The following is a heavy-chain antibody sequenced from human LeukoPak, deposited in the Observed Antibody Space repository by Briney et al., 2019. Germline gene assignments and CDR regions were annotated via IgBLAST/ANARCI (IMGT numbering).Heavy chain of an antibody. CDR2: IYYSGST. J-gene: IGHJ4*02. CDR1: GGSISSGGYY. CDR3: ARGRGLAYYYDSSGYYYDY. Sequence: SETLSLTCTVSGGSISSGGYYWSWIRQHPGKGLEWIGYIYYSGSTYYNPSLKSRVTISVDTSKNQSSLKLSSVTAADTAVYYCARGRGLAYYYDSSGYYYDYWGQGTLVTVSS. D-gene: IGHD3-22*01. V-gene: IGHV4-31*03.